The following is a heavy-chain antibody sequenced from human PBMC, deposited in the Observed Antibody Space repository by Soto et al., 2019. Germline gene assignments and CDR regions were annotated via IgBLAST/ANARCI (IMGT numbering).Heavy chain of an antibody. D-gene: IGHD6-13*01. Sequence: QVQLVQSGAEVKKPGSSVKVSCKASGGTFSSYAISWVRQAPGQGLEWMGVIIPIFGTANYVQKFQGRVTITADESTSTAYMELSSLRYDDTAVYYGSRDMGGVYSSPHSWFDPWGQGTLVSVSS. CDR1: GGTFSSYA. CDR3: SRDMGGVYSSPHSWFDP. J-gene: IGHJ5*02. V-gene: IGHV1-69*01. CDR2: IIPIFGTA.